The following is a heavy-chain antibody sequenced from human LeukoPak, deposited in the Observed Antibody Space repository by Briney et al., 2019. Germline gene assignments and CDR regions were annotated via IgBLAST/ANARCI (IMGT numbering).Heavy chain of an antibody. V-gene: IGHV3-21*01. CDR1: GFTFSSYS. CDR2: ISSSSSYI. Sequence: GGSLRLSCAASGFTFSSYSMNWVRQAPGKGLEWVSSISSSSSYIYYADSVKGRFTISRDNAKNSLYLQMNSLRAEDTAVYYCARGYSSGWYCSDYWGQGTLVTVSS. D-gene: IGHD6-19*01. CDR3: ARGYSSGWYCSDY. J-gene: IGHJ4*02.